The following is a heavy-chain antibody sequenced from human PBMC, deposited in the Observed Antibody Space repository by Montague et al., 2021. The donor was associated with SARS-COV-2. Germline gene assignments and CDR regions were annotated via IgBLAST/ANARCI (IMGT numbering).Heavy chain of an antibody. V-gene: IGHV4-34*01. J-gene: IGHJ4*02. Sequence: SETLSLTCAVYGGSFSAYYWSWTRQPPGKGLEWIGEVKDSGGSSYIPSLRSRVAISVDTSKNQFSLKLRTVTAADTAVYFCARGALTGGNYEVWSGCYTSPLDYWGQGTLVTVSS. D-gene: IGHD3-3*01. CDR2: VKDSGGS. CDR3: ARGALTGGNYEVWSGCYTSPLDY. CDR1: GGSFSAYY.